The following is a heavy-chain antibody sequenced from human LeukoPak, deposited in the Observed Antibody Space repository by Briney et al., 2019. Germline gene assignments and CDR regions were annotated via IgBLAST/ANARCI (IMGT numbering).Heavy chain of an antibody. Sequence: GASVKVSCKASGGTFSRYAISCVRQAPGQGLEWMGGIIPIFGTANYAQKFQGRITITADESTSTAYMELSSLRSEDTSVYYCARDAPCSGGSCYSIRGGMDVWGQGTTVTVSS. D-gene: IGHD2-15*01. CDR3: ARDAPCSGGSCYSIRGGMDV. CDR2: IIPIFGTA. CDR1: GGTFSRYA. J-gene: IGHJ6*02. V-gene: IGHV1-69*13.